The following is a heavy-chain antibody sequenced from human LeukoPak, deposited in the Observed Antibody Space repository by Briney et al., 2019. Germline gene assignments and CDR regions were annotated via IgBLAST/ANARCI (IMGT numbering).Heavy chain of an antibody. J-gene: IGHJ5*02. D-gene: IGHD6-13*01. V-gene: IGHV1-2*02. CDR1: GYTFTGYY. Sequence: EASVKVSCKASGYTFTGYYMHWVRQAPGQGIEWMGWINPNSGGTNYAQKFQGRVTMTRDTSISTAYMELSRLRSDDTAVYYCARTFRTIAAAETNWFDPWGQGTLVTVSS. CDR2: INPNSGGT. CDR3: ARTFRTIAAAETNWFDP.